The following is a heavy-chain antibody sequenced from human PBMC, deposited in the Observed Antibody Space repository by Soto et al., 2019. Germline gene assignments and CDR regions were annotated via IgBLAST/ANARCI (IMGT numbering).Heavy chain of an antibody. V-gene: IGHV3-23*01. D-gene: IGHD5-18*01. CDR1: GFTFSSYA. CDR2: ISGSGGST. J-gene: IGHJ3*02. CDR3: AKVPAMVKNAFDI. Sequence: GGSLRLSCAASGFTFSSYAMGWVRPAPGKGLEWVSAISGSGGSTYYADSVKGRFTISRDNSKNTLYLQMNSLRAEDTAVYYCAKVPAMVKNAFDIWGRGTMVTVSS.